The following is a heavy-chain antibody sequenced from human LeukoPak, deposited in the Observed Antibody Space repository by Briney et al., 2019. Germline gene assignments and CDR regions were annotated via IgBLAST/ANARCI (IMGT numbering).Heavy chain of an antibody. CDR2: ISSSSSTI. D-gene: IGHD6-19*01. CDR1: GFTFSSYS. V-gene: IGHV3-48*04. Sequence: GGPLRLSCAASGFTFSSYSMNWVRQAPGRGLEWVSYISSSSSTIYYADSVKGRFTISRDNAKNSLYLQMNSLRAEDTAVYYCARGWQWSDYWGQGTLVTVSS. J-gene: IGHJ4*02. CDR3: ARGWQWSDY.